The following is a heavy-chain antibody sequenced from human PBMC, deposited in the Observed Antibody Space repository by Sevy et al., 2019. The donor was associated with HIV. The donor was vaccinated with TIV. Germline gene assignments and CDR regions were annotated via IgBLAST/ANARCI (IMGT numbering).Heavy chain of an antibody. D-gene: IGHD3-3*01. J-gene: IGHJ6*02. V-gene: IGHV1-69*13. CDR2: IIPIFGTA. Sequence: SVKVSCKASGGTFSSYAISWVRQAPGQGLEWMGGIIPIFGTANYAQKFQGRVTITADESTSTAYMELSSLRSEDTAVYYCARDGYTVTIFGVVIIGSMDVWGQGTTVTVSS. CDR3: ARDGYTVTIFGVVIIGSMDV. CDR1: GGTFSSYA.